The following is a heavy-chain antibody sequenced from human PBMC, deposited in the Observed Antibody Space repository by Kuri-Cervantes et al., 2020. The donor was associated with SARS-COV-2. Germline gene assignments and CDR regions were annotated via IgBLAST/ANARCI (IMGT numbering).Heavy chain of an antibody. V-gene: IGHV3-30*02. J-gene: IGHJ4*02. Sequence: GGSLRLSCAASGFTFSNAWMSWVRQAPGKGLEWVAFIRYDGSNKYYADSVKGRFTISRDNSKNTLYLQMNSLKTEDTAVYYCTTLIDYWGQGALVTVSS. CDR2: IRYDGSNK. CDR1: GFTFSNAW. CDR3: TTLIDY.